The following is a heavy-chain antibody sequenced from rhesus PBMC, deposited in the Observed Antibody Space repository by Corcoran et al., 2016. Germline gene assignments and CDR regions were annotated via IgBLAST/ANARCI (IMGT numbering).Heavy chain of an antibody. D-gene: IGHD3-16*01. V-gene: IGHV1-70*01. CDR3: AARRGAYYSGSYYY. J-gene: IGHJ4*01. CDR2: IHPGYGST. Sequence: QEQLVQSGAEVKKPGASVKVSCKASGYIFTSYVISWLRQAPGQGLEWMGGIHPGYGSTSYAQKFQGRVTITADMSTSTVYMELSSLRSEDMAVYYCAARRGAYYSGSYYYWGQGVLVTVSS. CDR1: GYIFTSYV.